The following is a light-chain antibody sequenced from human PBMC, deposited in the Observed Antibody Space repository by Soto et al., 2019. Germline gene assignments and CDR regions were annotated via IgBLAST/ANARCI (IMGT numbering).Light chain of an antibody. V-gene: IGKV3-15*01. Sequence: EIVMTQSPATLSVSAGERATLSCRASQRVSRNLAWYQQKPGQAPRLLIYDASTRATGIPNRFSGSGSETEFTLTISSMQSEDDVIYYCQQYNNWPPWTFGQGTKVEIK. J-gene: IGKJ1*01. CDR2: DAS. CDR1: QRVSRN. CDR3: QQYNNWPPWT.